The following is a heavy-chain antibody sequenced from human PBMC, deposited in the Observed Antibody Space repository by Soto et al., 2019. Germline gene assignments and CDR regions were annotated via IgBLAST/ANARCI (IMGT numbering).Heavy chain of an antibody. Sequence: GESLKISCKGSGYSFSSYWISWVRQMPGKGLEWVGRIDPSDSYTNYSPSFQGHVTISADKSISTAYLQWSSLKASDTAMYYCARKNMVTDYYYYGMDVWGQGTTVTVSS. CDR2: IDPSDSYT. CDR1: GYSFSSYW. D-gene: IGHD5-18*01. CDR3: ARKNMVTDYYYYGMDV. J-gene: IGHJ6*02. V-gene: IGHV5-10-1*01.